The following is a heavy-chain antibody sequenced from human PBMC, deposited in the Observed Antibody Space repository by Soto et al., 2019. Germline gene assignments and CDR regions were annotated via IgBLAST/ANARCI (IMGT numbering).Heavy chain of an antibody. D-gene: IGHD3-22*01. CDR2: IYHSGST. J-gene: IGHJ3*02. CDR1: GGSISSGGYS. V-gene: IGHV4-30-2*01. CDR3: ARYDSSGYYHSDAFDI. Sequence: QLQLQESGSGLVKPSLTLSLTCAVSGGSISSGGYSWSWIRQPPGKGLEWIGYIYHSGSTYYNPSLKSRVTISVDRSKNQFSLKLSSVTAADTAVYYCARYDSSGYYHSDAFDIWGQGTMVTVSS.